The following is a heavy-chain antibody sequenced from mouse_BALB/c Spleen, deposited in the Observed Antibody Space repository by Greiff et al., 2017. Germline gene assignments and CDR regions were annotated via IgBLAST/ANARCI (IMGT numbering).Heavy chain of an antibody. CDR3: ARRRHDGYYEAGAMDY. CDR1: GYTFTSYT. V-gene: IGHV1-4*01. CDR2: INPSSGYT. Sequence: VQLHQSGAELARPGASVKMSCKASGYTFTSYTMHWVKQRPGQGLEWIGYINPSSGYTNYNQKFKDKATLTSDKSSSTAYMQLSSLTSEDSAVYYCARRRHDGYYEAGAMDYWGQGTSVTVSS. J-gene: IGHJ4*01. D-gene: IGHD2-3*01.